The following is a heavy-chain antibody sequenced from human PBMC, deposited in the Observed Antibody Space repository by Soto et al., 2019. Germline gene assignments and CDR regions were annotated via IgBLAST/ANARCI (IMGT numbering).Heavy chain of an antibody. D-gene: IGHD2-2*01. CDR2: IKQEGSEK. Sequence: GGSLRLSCAASGFTFSRYWMSWVRQAPGKGLEWVANIKQEGSEKYYVDSVKGRFTISRDNAKNSLYLQMNSLRAEDTAVYYCARDLGSTSCYFDYWGQGTLVTVSS. J-gene: IGHJ4*02. CDR3: ARDLGSTSCYFDY. CDR1: GFTFSRYW. V-gene: IGHV3-7*01.